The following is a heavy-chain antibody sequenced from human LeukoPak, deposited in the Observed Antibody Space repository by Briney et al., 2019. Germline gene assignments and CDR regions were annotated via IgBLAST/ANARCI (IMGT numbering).Heavy chain of an antibody. J-gene: IGHJ3*02. CDR3: ARARYYYDSSGYPAFDI. V-gene: IGHV1-2*02. Sequence: ASVKVSCKASGYTFTGYYMHWVRQAPGQGLEWMGWINPSSGGTNYAQKFQGRVTMTRDTSISTAYMELSRLRSDDTAVYYCARARYYYDSSGYPAFDIWGQGTMVAVSS. CDR2: INPSSGGT. D-gene: IGHD3-22*01. CDR1: GYTFTGYY.